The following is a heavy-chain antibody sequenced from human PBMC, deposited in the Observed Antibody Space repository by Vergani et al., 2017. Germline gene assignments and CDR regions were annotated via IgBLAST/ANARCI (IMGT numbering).Heavy chain of an antibody. CDR3: ARVPTQWLDFYYYYMDV. V-gene: IGHV3-7*03. D-gene: IGHD5-12*01. CDR1: GFTFSSYW. CDR2: IKQDGSEK. J-gene: IGHJ6*03. Sequence: EVQLVESGGGLVQPGGSLRLSCAASGFTFSSYWMSWVRQAPGKGLEWVANIKQDGSEKYYVDSVKGRFTISRDNAKNSLYLQMNSLRAEDTAVYYCARVPTQWLDFYYYYMDVWGKGTTVTVSS.